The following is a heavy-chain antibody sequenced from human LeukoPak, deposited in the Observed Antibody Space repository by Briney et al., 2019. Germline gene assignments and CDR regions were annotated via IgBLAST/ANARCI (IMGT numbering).Heavy chain of an antibody. V-gene: IGHV4-61*02. CDR2: IYTSGST. D-gene: IGHD4-17*01. CDR3: AREDYGDYWTYFDY. CDR1: GGSISSGSYY. J-gene: IGHJ4*02. Sequence: PSQTLSLTCTVSGGSISSGSYYWSWIRQPAGTGLEWIGRIYTSGSTNYNPSLKSRVTIPVDTSKNQFSLKLSSVTAADTAVYYCAREDYGDYWTYFDYWGQGTLVTVSS.